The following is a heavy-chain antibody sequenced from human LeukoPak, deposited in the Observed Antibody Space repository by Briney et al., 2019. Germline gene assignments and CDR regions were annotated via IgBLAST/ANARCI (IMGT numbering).Heavy chain of an antibody. J-gene: IGHJ4*02. CDR1: GFTFRKYA. Sequence: GGSLRLSCSASGFTFRKYAMSWVRHLPNKGLEWVSGISGSGDHTFYADSVKGRFSLSRDNSKNIVYLKMNSLRGDDTAIYYWAKDAVLNVPAANFDYWGQGTSVTASS. CDR3: AKDAVLNVPAANFDY. D-gene: IGHD2-2*01. V-gene: IGHV3-23*01. CDR2: ISGSGDHT.